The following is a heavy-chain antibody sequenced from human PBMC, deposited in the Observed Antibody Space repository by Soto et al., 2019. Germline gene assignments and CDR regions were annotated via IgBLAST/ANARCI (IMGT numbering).Heavy chain of an antibody. Sequence: SETLSLTCAVYGGSFSGYYWSWIRQPPGKGLEWIGEINHSGSTSYNPSHKSRVTISVDTSKNQFSLKLSSVTAADTAVYYCARLGYCSGGSCYSLLYYYYYMDVWGKGTTVTVSS. CDR3: ARLGYCSGGSCYSLLYYYYYMDV. V-gene: IGHV4-34*01. D-gene: IGHD2-15*01. CDR2: INHSGST. CDR1: GGSFSGYY. J-gene: IGHJ6*03.